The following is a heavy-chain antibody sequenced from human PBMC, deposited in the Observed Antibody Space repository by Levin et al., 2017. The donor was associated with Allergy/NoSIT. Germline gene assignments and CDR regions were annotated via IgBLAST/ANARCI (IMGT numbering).Heavy chain of an antibody. CDR3: ARVHRYCSGGSCYVIDY. J-gene: IGHJ4*02. V-gene: IGHV4-59*01. CDR2: VYYNGTT. Sequence: PSETLSLTCTVSSGSIASYYWAWIRQPPREGLEYIGYVYYNGTTKYKPSLRSRVTISVDTSKNQFSLELSSVTAADTAVYYCARVHRYCSGGSCYVIDYWGQGILVTVSS. CDR1: SGSIASYY. D-gene: IGHD2-15*01.